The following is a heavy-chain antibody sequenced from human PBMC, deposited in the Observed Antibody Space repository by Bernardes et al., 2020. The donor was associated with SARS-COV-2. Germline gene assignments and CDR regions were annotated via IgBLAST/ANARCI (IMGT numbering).Heavy chain of an antibody. CDR2: INHIGST. Sequence: ETLTLTCPVYGGSFSGYYWIWIRQPPGKGLEWIGDINHIGSTNYNPSLTSRVTISVDTSKNQFSLKLSSVTAADTAVYYCARGVKQIPQKHYDFWSGYYQKSAFDPWGQGTTVTVSS. J-gene: IGHJ6*02. D-gene: IGHD3-3*01. CDR3: ARGVKQIPQKHYDFWSGYYQKSAFDP. V-gene: IGHV4-34*01. CDR1: GGSFSGYY.